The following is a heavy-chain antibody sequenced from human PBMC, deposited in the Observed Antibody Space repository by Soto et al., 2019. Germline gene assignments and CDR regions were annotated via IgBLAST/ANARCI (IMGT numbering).Heavy chain of an antibody. J-gene: IGHJ4*02. D-gene: IGHD4-17*01. CDR2: IIPFFRTA. CDR3: ARSPPMDSGDKYFYDF. V-gene: IGHV1-69*13. CDR1: GGAFNTFG. Sequence: SVKVSCKASGGAFNTFGFSWVRQAPGQGLEWMGGIIPFFRTANYAQKFQDRVTITADESTSTVYMDLRSLRSEDTAKYYCARSPPMDSGDKYFYDFWGQGALVTVSS.